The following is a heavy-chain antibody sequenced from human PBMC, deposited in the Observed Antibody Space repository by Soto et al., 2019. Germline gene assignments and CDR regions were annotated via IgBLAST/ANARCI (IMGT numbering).Heavy chain of an antibody. V-gene: IGHV1-3*01. D-gene: IGHD2-15*01. J-gene: IGHJ3*02. CDR3: ARGSWITDAFDI. CDR2: INAGNGNT. Sequence: QVQLVQSGAEVKKPGASVKVSCKASGYTFTSYAMHWVRQAPGQRLEWMGWINAGNGNTKYSQKFQGRVTITRDTSASTAYMELSSLRSEDTAVYYCARGSWITDAFDIWGQGTMVTVSS. CDR1: GYTFTSYA.